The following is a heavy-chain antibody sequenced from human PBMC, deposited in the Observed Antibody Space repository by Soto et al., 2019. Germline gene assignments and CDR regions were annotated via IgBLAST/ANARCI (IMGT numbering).Heavy chain of an antibody. CDR2: ISAYNGNT. CDR3: ARGYCSSTSCYVLSDFDY. D-gene: IGHD2-2*01. V-gene: IGHV1-18*01. Sequence: ASVKVSCKASGYTFTSYGISWVRQAPGQGLEWMGWISAYNGNTNYAQKLQGRVTMTTDTSTSTAYMELRSLRSDDTAVYYCARGYCSSTSCYVLSDFDYWGQGTLVTSPQ. CDR1: GYTFTSYG. J-gene: IGHJ4*02.